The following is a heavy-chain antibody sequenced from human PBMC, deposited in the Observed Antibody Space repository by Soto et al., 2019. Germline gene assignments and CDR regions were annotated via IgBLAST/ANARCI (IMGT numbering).Heavy chain of an antibody. CDR1: GFTFSSYG. CDR3: AKDERGNYVYYYYGMDV. Sequence: GGSLRLSCAASGFTFSSYGMHWVRQAPGKGLEWVAVISYDGSNKYYADSVKGRFTISRDNSKNTLYLQMNSLRAEDTAVYYCAKDERGNYVYYYYGMDVWGQGTTVTVSS. D-gene: IGHD1-7*01. J-gene: IGHJ6*02. CDR2: ISYDGSNK. V-gene: IGHV3-30*18.